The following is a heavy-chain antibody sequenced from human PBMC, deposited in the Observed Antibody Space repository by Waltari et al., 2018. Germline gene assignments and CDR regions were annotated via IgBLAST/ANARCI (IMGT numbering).Heavy chain of an antibody. CDR2: IYYSGST. V-gene: IGHV4-59*11. J-gene: IGHJ6*03. D-gene: IGHD1-26*01. CDR3: ARVTPRVGATGAYYYYMDV. Sequence: QVQLQESGPGLVKPSETLSLTCTVSAGSIRSHYWRWTVKPPGQGMEWIGYIYYSGSTNYNPSRKSRVTISVDTSKNQFSRKLSSVTAADTAVYYCARVTPRVGATGAYYYYMDVWGKGTTVTVSS. CDR1: AGSIRSHY.